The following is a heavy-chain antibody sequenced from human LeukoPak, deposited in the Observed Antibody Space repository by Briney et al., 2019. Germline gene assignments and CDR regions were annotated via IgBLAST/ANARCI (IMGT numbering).Heavy chain of an antibody. CDR2: ISGSSGSI. CDR1: GFTVSSNY. V-gene: IGHV3-48*02. CDR3: ARWGYYYGSGSFAF. J-gene: IGHJ4*02. D-gene: IGHD3-10*01. Sequence: PGGSLRLSCAASGFTVSSNYMSWVRQAPGKGLEWVSYISGSSGSIYYADSVKGRFTISRDNAKNSLYLQMNSLRDEDTAVYYCARWGYYYGSGSFAFWGQGTLVTVSS.